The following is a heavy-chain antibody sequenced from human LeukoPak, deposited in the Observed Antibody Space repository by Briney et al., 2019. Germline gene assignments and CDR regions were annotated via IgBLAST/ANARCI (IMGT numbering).Heavy chain of an antibody. Sequence: PSGTLSLTCGVSGGSISSSNWWSWVRQPPGKGLEWIGEIYHSESTNYNPSLKSRVIISVDKSKNQFSLKVYSVTAADTAVYYCGRREGELRYFDWLTPRDWGQGTLVTVSS. CDR2: IYHSEST. CDR3: GRREGELRYFDWLTPRD. D-gene: IGHD3-9*01. J-gene: IGHJ4*02. CDR1: GGSISSSNW. V-gene: IGHV4-4*02.